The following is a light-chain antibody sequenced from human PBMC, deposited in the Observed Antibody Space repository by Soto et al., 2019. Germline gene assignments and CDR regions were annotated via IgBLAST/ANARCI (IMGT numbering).Light chain of an antibody. J-gene: IGKJ2*01. Sequence: DIVMTQSPDSLAVSLGERATINCKSSQSVLYSSNNKNYLAWYQQKPGQPPKLLIYWASTRESGVPDRFSGSGSVTEFTLTISILQAEDVAVYYCQQYYSTPPYTFGQGTKLEIK. CDR3: QQYYSTPPYT. CDR1: QSVLYSSNNKNY. V-gene: IGKV4-1*01. CDR2: WAS.